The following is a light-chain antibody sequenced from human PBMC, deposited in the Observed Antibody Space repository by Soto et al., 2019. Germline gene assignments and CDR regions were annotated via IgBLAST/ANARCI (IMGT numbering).Light chain of an antibody. J-gene: IGKJ5*01. V-gene: IGKV3-11*01. CDR1: QYVSSSS. CDR3: QQRSNWPIT. Sequence: EIVLTQSPGTLSLSPWERATLSCRASQYVSSSSLAWYQQKPGQAPRLLIYDASNRATGIPARFSGSGSGTDFTLTISSLEPEDFAVYYCQQRSNWPITFGQGTRLEIK. CDR2: DAS.